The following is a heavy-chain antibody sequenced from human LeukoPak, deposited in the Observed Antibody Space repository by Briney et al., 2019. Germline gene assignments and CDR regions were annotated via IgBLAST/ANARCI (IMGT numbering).Heavy chain of an antibody. V-gene: IGHV3-9*01. J-gene: IGHJ4*02. Sequence: PGGSLRLSCAASGFTFDDYAMHWVRQAPGKGLEWVSSISWNSGTIAYVDSVKGRFTISRDNAKNSLYLQMNSLRAEDTAVYYCARDYGGSSPFDYWGQGTLVTVSS. CDR2: ISWNSGTI. CDR1: GFTFDDYA. D-gene: IGHD4-23*01. CDR3: ARDYGGSSPFDY.